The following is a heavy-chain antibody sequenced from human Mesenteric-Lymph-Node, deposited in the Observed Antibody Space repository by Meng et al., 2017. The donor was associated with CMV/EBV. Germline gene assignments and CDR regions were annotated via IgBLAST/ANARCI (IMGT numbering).Heavy chain of an antibody. D-gene: IGHD2-21*01. CDR3: AAYIKDAFGL. CDR2: IYSGGSST. J-gene: IGHJ3*01. CDR1: GFTFSSYA. V-gene: IGHV3-23*03. Sequence: GESLKISCAASGFTFSSYAMSWVRQAPGKGLEWVSVIYSGGSSTYYADSVKGRFSIFRDNANNSLYLQMDYLRGDDTAVYSCAAYIKDAFGLWGQGTMVTVSS.